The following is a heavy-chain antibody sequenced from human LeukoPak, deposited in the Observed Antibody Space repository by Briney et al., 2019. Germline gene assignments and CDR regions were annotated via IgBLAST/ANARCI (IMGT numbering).Heavy chain of an antibody. J-gene: IGHJ4*02. D-gene: IGHD2-21*01. CDR2: IRSKADSYAT. CDR3: AKAPVTTCRGAYCYPFDY. Sequence: GGSLRLSCAASGFTFSGSAMHWVRQASGKGLEWIGRIRSKADSYATAYAASLKGRFIISRDDSKNTTYLQMNSLNTEDTAVYYCAKAPVTTCRGAYCYPFDYWGQGTLVTVSS. V-gene: IGHV3-73*01. CDR1: GFTFSGSA.